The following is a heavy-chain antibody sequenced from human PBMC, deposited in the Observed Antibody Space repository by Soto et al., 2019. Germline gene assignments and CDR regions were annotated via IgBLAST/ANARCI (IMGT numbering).Heavy chain of an antibody. D-gene: IGHD2-8*01. Sequence: SGPTLVNPTQTLTLTCTFSGFSLSTSGVGVGWIRQPPGKALEWLALIYWNDDKRYSPSLKSRLTITKDTSKNQVVLTMTNMDPVDTATYYCAHTEADCRNGVCYTTWLDPWAQGTLVTVSS. CDR3: AHTEADCRNGVCYTTWLDP. CDR2: IYWNDDK. CDR1: GFSLSTSGVG. V-gene: IGHV2-5*01. J-gene: IGHJ5*02.